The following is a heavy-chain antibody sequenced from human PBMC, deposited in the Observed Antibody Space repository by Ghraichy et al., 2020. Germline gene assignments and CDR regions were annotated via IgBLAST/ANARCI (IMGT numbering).Heavy chain of an antibody. J-gene: IGHJ4*02. CDR3: APDRGYSSFDY. V-gene: IGHV3-33*01. CDR1: GITFSSYG. D-gene: IGHD3-22*01. Sequence: GGSLRLSCATSGITFSSYGMHWVRQAPGKGLEWVAVIWFDGSDKYYADSVKGRFTISRDNSKNTLYPQMNSLRAEDTAVYYCAPDRGYSSFDYWGQGTLVTVSS. CDR2: IWFDGSDK.